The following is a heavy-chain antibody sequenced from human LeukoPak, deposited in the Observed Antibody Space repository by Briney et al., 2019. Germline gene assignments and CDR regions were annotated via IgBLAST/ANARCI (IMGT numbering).Heavy chain of an antibody. Sequence: GGSLRLSCAASGFTFSSYAMSWVRHAPGKGLEWVSSIRGSGGSTYYADSVNGRFTISRDSSINTLYLQMNSLRVEDTAVYYCAKGAAAATRVWNDYWGQGTLVTVSS. CDR1: GFTFSSYA. CDR2: IRGSGGST. V-gene: IGHV3-23*01. J-gene: IGHJ4*02. CDR3: AKGAAAATRVWNDY. D-gene: IGHD6-13*01.